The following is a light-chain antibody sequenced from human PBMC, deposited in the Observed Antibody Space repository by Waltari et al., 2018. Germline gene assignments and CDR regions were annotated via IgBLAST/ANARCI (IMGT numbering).Light chain of an antibody. CDR2: KDS. CDR1: ALPKQY. CDR3: QSADSNGSYWV. Sequence: SYELTQPPSVSVSPGQTARITCSGHALPKQYAYWYPQKPGQAPVLVLYKDSERPSGIPERFSGSSSGTTVTLTISGVQAEDEADYYCQSADSNGSYWVFGGGTKLTVL. V-gene: IGLV3-25*03. J-gene: IGLJ3*02.